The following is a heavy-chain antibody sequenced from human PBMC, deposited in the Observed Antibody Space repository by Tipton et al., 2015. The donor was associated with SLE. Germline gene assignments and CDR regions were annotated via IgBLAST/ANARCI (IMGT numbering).Heavy chain of an antibody. V-gene: IGHV4-59*01. CDR3: ASRYDILTGYYGDAFDI. CDR2: IYYSGST. J-gene: IGHJ3*02. Sequence: TLSLTCTVSGGSISSYYWSWIRQPAGKGLEWIGYIYYSGSTNYNPSLKSRVTISVDTSKNQFSLKLSSVTAADTAVYYCASRYDILTGYYGDAFDIWGQGTMVTVSS. CDR1: GGSISSYY. D-gene: IGHD3-9*01.